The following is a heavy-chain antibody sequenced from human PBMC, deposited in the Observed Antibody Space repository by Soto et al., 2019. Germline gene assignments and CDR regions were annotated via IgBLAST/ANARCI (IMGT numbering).Heavy chain of an antibody. D-gene: IGHD3-10*01. CDR2: IFHSGST. V-gene: IGHV4-30-4*01. CDR3: ARDRYYGSGTYYNFYSGMDV. Sequence: SETLSLTCTVSGGSINSGDYYWTWVRQPPGKGLEWIGNIFHSGSTYYTPSLQSRVTISLDTSKNHFSLKLSSVTPADTVVYYCARDRYYGSGTYYNFYSGMDVWGQGTTVTVSS. J-gene: IGHJ6*02. CDR1: GGSINSGDYY.